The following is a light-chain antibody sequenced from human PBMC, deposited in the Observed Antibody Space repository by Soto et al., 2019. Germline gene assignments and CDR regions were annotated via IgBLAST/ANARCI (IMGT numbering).Light chain of an antibody. Sequence: QSVLTQPPSASGTPGQRVTISCSGSSSNIGSYTVNWYQQVPGTAPKLLIYTNNQRPSGVPDRFSGSKSGTSASLAISGLQSEDEADYYWAAWDDSLNGPVFGGGTKLTVL. CDR2: TNN. V-gene: IGLV1-44*01. CDR1: SSNIGSYT. J-gene: IGLJ2*01. CDR3: AAWDDSLNGPV.